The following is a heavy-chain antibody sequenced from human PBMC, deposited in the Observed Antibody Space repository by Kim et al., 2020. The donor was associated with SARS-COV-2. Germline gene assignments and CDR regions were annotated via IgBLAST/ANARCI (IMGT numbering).Heavy chain of an antibody. CDR3: LAEIGSRCFDH. V-gene: IGHV3-30*04. D-gene: IGHD3-10*01. J-gene: IGHJ4*02. Sequence: GGSLRLSCAASGFTFSAHALHWVRQAPGKGLEWVALIAYDGSHISYPDSVKGRFIISRDNTKSTLYPQMNSLRPHDTAVYYCLAEIGSRCFDHWCQGTLVTVSA. CDR1: GFTFSAHA. CDR2: IAYDGSHI.